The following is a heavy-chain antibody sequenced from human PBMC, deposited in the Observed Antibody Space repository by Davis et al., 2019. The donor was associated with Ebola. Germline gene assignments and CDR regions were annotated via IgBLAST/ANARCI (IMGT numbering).Heavy chain of an antibody. CDR3: SKDGGNQVTTHNWFDA. Sequence: GESLKISCVASGFTFSNHAMHWVRQAPGKGLEWVAVTSHNERERFYGESVQGRFTISRDNSKDTLYLQMSGLRTEDTSVYYCSKDGGNQVTTHNWFDAWGRGTPVTVSS. D-gene: IGHD1-14*01. V-gene: IGHV3-30-3*02. J-gene: IGHJ5*02. CDR1: GFTFSNHA. CDR2: TSHNERER.